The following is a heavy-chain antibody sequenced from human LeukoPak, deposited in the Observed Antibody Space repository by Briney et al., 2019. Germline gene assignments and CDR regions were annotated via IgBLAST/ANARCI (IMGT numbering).Heavy chain of an antibody. CDR3: AKETARNYRYIVVVPAARAYGMDV. CDR2: ISYDGSNK. CDR1: GFTFSSYG. J-gene: IGHJ6*02. V-gene: IGHV3-30*18. D-gene: IGHD2-2*01. Sequence: GRSLRLSCAASGFTFSSYGMHRVRQAPGKGLEWVAVISYDGSNKYYADSVKGRFTISRDNSKNTLYLQMNSLRAEDTAVYYCAKETARNYRYIVVVPAARAYGMDVWGQGTTVTVSS.